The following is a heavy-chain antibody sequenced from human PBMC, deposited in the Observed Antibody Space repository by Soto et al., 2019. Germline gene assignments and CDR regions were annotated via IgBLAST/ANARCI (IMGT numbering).Heavy chain of an antibody. V-gene: IGHV1-69*02. Sequence: ASVKVSCKASGGTFSSYTISWVRQAPGQGLEWMGRIIPILGIANYAQKFQGRVTITADKSTSTAYMELSSLRSEDTAVYYCARIGVEDFDWYDIWGQGTMVTVSS. J-gene: IGHJ3*02. CDR1: GGTFSSYT. D-gene: IGHD3-9*01. CDR2: IIPILGIA. CDR3: ARIGVEDFDWYDI.